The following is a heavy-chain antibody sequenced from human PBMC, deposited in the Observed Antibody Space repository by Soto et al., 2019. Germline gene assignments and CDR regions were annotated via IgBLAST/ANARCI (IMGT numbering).Heavy chain of an antibody. J-gene: IGHJ5*02. CDR1: GFSLSTSDVG. CDR2: IFWDDDK. Sequence: QITLKESGPTLVKPTQTLTLTCTFSGFSLSTSDVGVGWIRQPPGKALEWLAVIFWDDDKRYCPSLKNRLTISKDTSRNQVVLTMTNMDPVDTATYYCAHTKIGVAAGNRVYLLDPWGQGTLVTVSS. CDR3: AHTKIGVAAGNRVYLLDP. V-gene: IGHV2-5*06. D-gene: IGHD6-13*01.